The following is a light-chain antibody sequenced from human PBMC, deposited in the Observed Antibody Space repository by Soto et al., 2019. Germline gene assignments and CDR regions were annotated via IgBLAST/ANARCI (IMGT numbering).Light chain of an antibody. CDR1: QTVSSNH. V-gene: IGKV3-20*01. J-gene: IGKJ5*01. CDR2: GAP. CDR3: QHYGSAPPIT. Sequence: EVALTQSPGTLSLSPGERATLSCRASQTVSSNHLIWYQQKHGQAPTLLIYGAPSRATGIPDRFSCSASGTDFTLPSRKLEPEDFPVYYCQHYGSAPPITFGRGTRLEI.